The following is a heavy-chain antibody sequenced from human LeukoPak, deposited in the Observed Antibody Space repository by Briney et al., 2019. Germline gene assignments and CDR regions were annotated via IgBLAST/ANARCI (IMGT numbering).Heavy chain of an antibody. V-gene: IGHV1-2*02. Sequence: ASVKVSCKASGYTVTDYYMVWVRQTPGHGREWLGWINQSVGTYYAQKHQRSVTLTRDTSIRAAYMELSRLITDDTALYYCARGHDVAASFDYWGQGTLVTVSS. CDR2: INQSVGT. J-gene: IGHJ4*02. CDR1: GYTVTDYY. D-gene: IGHD6-19*01. CDR3: ARGHDVAASFDY.